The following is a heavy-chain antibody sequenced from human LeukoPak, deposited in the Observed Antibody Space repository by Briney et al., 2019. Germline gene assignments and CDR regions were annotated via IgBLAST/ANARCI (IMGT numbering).Heavy chain of an antibody. D-gene: IGHD5-18*01. J-gene: IGHJ4*02. Sequence: ASVKVSCKASGYSFTTYHMHWVRQATGQGLEWMGWMNPNSGNTGYAQKFQGRVTMTRNTSISTAYMELSSLRSEDTAVYYCARWDSSYGLFDYWGQGTLVTVSS. V-gene: IGHV1-8*02. CDR1: GYSFTTYH. CDR3: ARWDSSYGLFDY. CDR2: MNPNSGNT.